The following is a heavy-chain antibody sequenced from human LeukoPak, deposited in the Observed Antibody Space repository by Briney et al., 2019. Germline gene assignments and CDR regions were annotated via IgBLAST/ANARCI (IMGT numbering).Heavy chain of an antibody. CDR2: ISSSGSTI. Sequence: TGGSLRLSCAASGFTFSSYEMNWVRQAPGKGLEWVSYISSSGSTIYYADSVKGRFTISRDNAKNSLYLQMNSLRAEDTAVCYCARGRGSGSYYNARVDYWGQGTLVTVSS. D-gene: IGHD3-10*01. CDR3: ARGRGSGSYYNARVDY. CDR1: GFTFSSYE. J-gene: IGHJ4*02. V-gene: IGHV3-48*03.